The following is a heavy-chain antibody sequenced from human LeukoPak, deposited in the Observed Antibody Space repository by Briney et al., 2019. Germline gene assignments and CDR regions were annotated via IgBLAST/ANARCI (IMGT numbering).Heavy chain of an antibody. CDR1: GFTFSSYW. J-gene: IGHJ4*02. D-gene: IGHD3-3*01. CDR3: ARDARFLEWLPLDY. Sequence: GGSLRLSCAASGFTFSSYWMSWVRQAPGKGLEWVANIKQDGSEKYYVDSVKGRFTISRDNAKNSLYLQMNSLRAEDTAVYYCARDARFLEWLPLDYWGQGTLATVSS. V-gene: IGHV3-7*01. CDR2: IKQDGSEK.